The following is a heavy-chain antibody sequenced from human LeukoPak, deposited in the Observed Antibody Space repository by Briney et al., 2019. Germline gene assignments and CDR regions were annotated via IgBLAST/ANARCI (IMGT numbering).Heavy chain of an antibody. CDR3: AKGGIVGATFNY. CDR1: GFMFSDYS. V-gene: IGHV3-23*01. Sequence: GSLRLSCAASGFMFSDYSMNWVRQAPGKGLEWVSAISGSGGSTYYADSVKGRFTISRDNSKNTLYLQMNSLRAEDTAVYYCAKGGIVGATFNYWGQGTLVTVSS. J-gene: IGHJ4*02. CDR2: ISGSGGST. D-gene: IGHD1-26*01.